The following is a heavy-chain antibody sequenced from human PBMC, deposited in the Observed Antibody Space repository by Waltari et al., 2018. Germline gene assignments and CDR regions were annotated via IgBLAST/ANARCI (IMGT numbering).Heavy chain of an antibody. J-gene: IGHJ4*02. CDR1: GGSLSSRPYY. D-gene: IGHD6-19*01. Sequence: QLQLHESGPGLLKPSETLSLTCTVPGGSLSSRPYYWGWIRQPPGKGLEWIGSIPYSGSTYYTPSFKSRITISVDTSKNQFSLKLSSVIAADTAVYYCARLCLGCPFDYWGQGTLVTVSS. V-gene: IGHV4-39*01. CDR2: IPYSGST. CDR3: ARLCLGCPFDY.